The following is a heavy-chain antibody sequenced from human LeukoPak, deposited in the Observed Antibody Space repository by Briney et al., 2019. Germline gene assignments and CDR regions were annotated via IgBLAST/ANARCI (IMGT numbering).Heavy chain of an antibody. CDR3: AQIVGATWAFDY. D-gene: IGHD1-26*01. CDR1: GYTFTSYY. CDR2: INPSGGST. J-gene: IGHJ4*02. V-gene: IGHV1-46*01. Sequence: GASXKVSCKASGYTFTSYYMHWVRQAPGQGREWMGIINPSGGSTSYAQKFQGRVTMTRNTSTSTVYMELSSLRSEDTAVYYCAQIVGATWAFDYWGQGTLVTVSS.